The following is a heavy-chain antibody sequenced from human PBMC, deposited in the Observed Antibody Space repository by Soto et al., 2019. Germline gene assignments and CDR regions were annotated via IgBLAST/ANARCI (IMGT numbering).Heavy chain of an antibody. V-gene: IGHV1-18*01. CDR2: ISAYNGNT. Sequence: GASVKVSCKASGYTFASYGISWVRQAPGQGLEWMGWISAYNGNTNYAQKLQGRVTMTTDTSTSTAYMELRSLRSDDTAVYYCARDQKVVAATPPGGMDVWGRGTTVTVSS. CDR3: ARDQKVVAATPPGGMDV. J-gene: IGHJ6*02. CDR1: GYTFASYG. D-gene: IGHD2-15*01.